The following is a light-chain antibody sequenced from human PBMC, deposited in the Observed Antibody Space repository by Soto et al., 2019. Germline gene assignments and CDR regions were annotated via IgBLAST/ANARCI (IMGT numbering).Light chain of an antibody. J-gene: IGKJ5*01. Sequence: DMQCIHPPHPLAASLVKRFSITCLASQGIASYLAWFQQKPGKVPKRLIYAASTLQCGVPSRFSGSGSGTEFALTISSVEAEDFATYYCIQGTSYPITFGQGTSVEI. CDR1: QGIASY. CDR2: AAS. V-gene: IGKV1-17*03. CDR3: IQGTSYPIT.